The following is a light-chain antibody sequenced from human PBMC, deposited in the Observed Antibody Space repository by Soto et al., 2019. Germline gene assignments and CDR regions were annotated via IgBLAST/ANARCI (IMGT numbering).Light chain of an antibody. CDR3: TSYAGNSNYV. CDR1: TNDVGGFNY. CDR2: EVD. V-gene: IGLV2-8*01. Sequence: QSSLTQPPSASGSAGQSVTISCTGPTNDVGGFNYVSWYRQHPGRVPKLIIYEVDKRPSGVPDRFSGSKSGNTASLTVSGLQADDEADYYCTSYAGNSNYVFGTGTKV. J-gene: IGLJ1*01.